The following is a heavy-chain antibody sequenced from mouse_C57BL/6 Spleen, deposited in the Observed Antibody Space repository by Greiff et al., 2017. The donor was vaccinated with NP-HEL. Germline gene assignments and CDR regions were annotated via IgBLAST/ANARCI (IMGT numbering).Heavy chain of an antibody. D-gene: IGHD2-4*01. CDR2: IYPGSGST. J-gene: IGHJ2*01. CDR3: ARGGYYDHYYFDC. CDR1: GYTFTSYW. V-gene: IGHV1-55*01. Sequence: QVQLQQSGAELVKPGASVKMSCKASGYTFTSYWITWVKQRPGQGLEWIGDIYPGSGSTNYNEKFKSKATLTVDTSSSTAYMQLSSLTSEDSAVYYCARGGYYDHYYFDCWGQGTTLTVSS.